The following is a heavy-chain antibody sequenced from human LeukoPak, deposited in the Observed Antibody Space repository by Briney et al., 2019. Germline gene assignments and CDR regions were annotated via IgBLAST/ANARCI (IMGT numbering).Heavy chain of an antibody. CDR1: GGTFSSSG. D-gene: IGHD3-22*01. CDR3: ARWPPNGYSYDSSGYFGYFDL. J-gene: IGHJ2*01. V-gene: IGHV1-69*13. Sequence: GASVKVSCKASGGTFSSSGITWLRQAPGQGLEWMGGIIPAFGTANYAQRFQGRVTVTADESTSTAYMELSSLRSEDTAVYYCARWPPNGYSYDSSGYFGYFDLWGRGTLVTVSS. CDR2: IIPAFGTA.